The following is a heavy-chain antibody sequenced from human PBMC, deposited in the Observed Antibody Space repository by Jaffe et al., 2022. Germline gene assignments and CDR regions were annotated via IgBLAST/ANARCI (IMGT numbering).Heavy chain of an antibody. V-gene: IGHV1-46*01. Sequence: QVQLVQSGTEVKKPGASVKVSCKASGYTFTSYYMHWVRQAPGQGLEWMGIINPSGGSTTYAQKFQDRVTMTRDTSTSTVYMELSSLRSEDTAVYYCARDRGVLVIPATYYFDYWGQGTLVTVSS. CDR3: ARDRGVLVIPATYYFDY. CDR2: INPSGGST. CDR1: GYTFTSYY. J-gene: IGHJ4*02. D-gene: IGHD2-15*01.